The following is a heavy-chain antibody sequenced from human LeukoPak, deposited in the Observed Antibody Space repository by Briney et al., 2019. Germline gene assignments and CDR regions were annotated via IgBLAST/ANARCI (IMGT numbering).Heavy chain of an antibody. CDR3: ARVSCSGGSCYIFDY. CDR1: GGSISSGDYY. V-gene: IGHV4-30-4*01. Sequence: SQTLSLTCTVSGGSISSGDYYWSWIRQPPGKGLEWIGYIYHNGGTHYTPSLKSRVIISVDTSKNQFSLKLNSVTAADTAVYYCARVSCSGGSCYIFDYWGQGTLVTLSS. J-gene: IGHJ4*02. D-gene: IGHD2-15*01. CDR2: IYHNGGT.